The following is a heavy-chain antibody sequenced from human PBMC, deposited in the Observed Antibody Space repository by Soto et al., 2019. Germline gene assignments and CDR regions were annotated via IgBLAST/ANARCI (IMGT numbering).Heavy chain of an antibody. D-gene: IGHD2-21*01. J-gene: IGHJ5*02. CDR3: ARGLGIGGTWFGA. CDR1: GYTFTSYD. CDR2: MNPNSGNT. V-gene: IGHV1-8*01. Sequence: QVQLVQSGAEVKKPGASVKVSCKASGYTFTSYDINWVRQATGQGLEWMGWMNPNSGNTGYAQKYQGRVTMSWNTSLSTGKRELSRPRSEDSAEYYCARGLGIGGTWFGAWGQGSLVTVST.